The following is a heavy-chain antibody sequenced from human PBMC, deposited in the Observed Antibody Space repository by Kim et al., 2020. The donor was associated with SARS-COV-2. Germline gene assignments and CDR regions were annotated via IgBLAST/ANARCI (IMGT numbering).Heavy chain of an antibody. V-gene: IGHV1-46*01. Sequence: ASVKVSCKASGNTFTSYYVHWVRQAPGQGLEWMGIIDPNGGNASYAEKFQGRVTLTRDTSASTVYMEVNSLRSEDTAVYYCAGVLVTDKSFDNWGQGTLVTVSS. CDR2: IDPNGGNA. CDR1: GNTFTSYY. D-gene: IGHD2-21*02. CDR3: AGVLVTDKSFDN. J-gene: IGHJ4*02.